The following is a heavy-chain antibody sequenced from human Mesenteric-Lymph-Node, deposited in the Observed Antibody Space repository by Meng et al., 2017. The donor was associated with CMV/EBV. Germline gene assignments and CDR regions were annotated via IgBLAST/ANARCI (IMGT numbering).Heavy chain of an antibody. D-gene: IGHD1-1*01. CDR3: ARYRTTGDY. J-gene: IGHJ4*02. CDR1: GFTFSSSW. CDR2: IKPDGSEK. Sequence: GESLKISCAASGFTFSSSWMTWVRQAPGKGLEWVANIKPDGSEKYYVDSVKGRFTISRDNAENSMFLQMNSLRVEDTAVYYCARYRTTGDYWGQGTLVTVS. V-gene: IGHV3-7*01.